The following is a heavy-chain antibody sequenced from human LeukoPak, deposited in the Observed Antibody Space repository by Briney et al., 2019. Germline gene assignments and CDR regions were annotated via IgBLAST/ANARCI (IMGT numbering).Heavy chain of an antibody. D-gene: IGHD3-22*01. V-gene: IGHV3-7*01. CDR3: ARDQDYVDYDSSGPTPYAFDY. CDR1: GFTFSSYW. Sequence: GGSLRLSCAASGFTFSSYWMSWVRQAPGKGLEWVANIKQDGSEKYYVDSVKGRFTISRDNAKNSLYLQMNSLRAEDTAVYYCARDQDYVDYDSSGPTPYAFDYWGQGTLVTVSS. CDR2: IKQDGSEK. J-gene: IGHJ4*02.